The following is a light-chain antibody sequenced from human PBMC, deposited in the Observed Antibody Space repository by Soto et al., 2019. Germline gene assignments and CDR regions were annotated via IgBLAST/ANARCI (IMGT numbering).Light chain of an antibody. CDR2: EVN. Sequence: QSALTQPPSASXSPGQSVTISCTGTSSDVGGYNYVSWYQQHPGKVPKLMVYEVNKRPSGVPDRFSGSKSGNTASLTVSGLQAEDEADYYCTSYAGGNNVFGTGTKLTVL. CDR1: SSDVGGYNY. CDR3: TSYAGGNNV. V-gene: IGLV2-8*01. J-gene: IGLJ1*01.